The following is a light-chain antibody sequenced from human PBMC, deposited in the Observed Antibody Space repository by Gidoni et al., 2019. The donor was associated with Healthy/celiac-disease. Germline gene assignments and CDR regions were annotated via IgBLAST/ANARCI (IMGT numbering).Light chain of an antibody. CDR1: SSNIGSNY. CDR2: SNN. J-gene: IGLJ3*02. V-gene: IGLV1-47*02. CDR3: AAWDDSLSEV. Sequence: QSVLTQPPSASGTPGQRVTISCSGSSSNIGSNYVYWYQQLPGTAPKLLIYSNNQRPSGVPDRFSGSKSGTSVSLAISGLRSEDEADYYCAAWDDSLSEVFGGGTKLTVL.